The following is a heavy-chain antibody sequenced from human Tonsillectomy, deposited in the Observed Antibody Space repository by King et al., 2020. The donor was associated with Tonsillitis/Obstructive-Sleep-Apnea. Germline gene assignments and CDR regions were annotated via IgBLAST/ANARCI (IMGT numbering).Heavy chain of an antibody. D-gene: IGHD1-14*01. CDR3: ARRKSYDSGMDV. V-gene: IGHV5-10-1*01. J-gene: IGHJ6*04. Sequence: DVQLVESGVEVKKPGESLRISCKGYGYSFTNYWIHWVRQMPGKGLEWMGRIDSSDSYTNYSPSFQGHVTIAVDKSITTAYLQWSSLRASDTAMYYWARRKSYDSGMDVWGKGTTVTVYS. CDR2: IDSSDSYT. CDR1: GYSFTNYW.